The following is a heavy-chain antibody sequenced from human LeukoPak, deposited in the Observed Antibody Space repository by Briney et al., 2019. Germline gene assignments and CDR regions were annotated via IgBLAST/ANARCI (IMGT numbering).Heavy chain of an antibody. V-gene: IGHV1-2*02. CDR1: GYTFTGNY. D-gene: IGHD2-15*01. Sequence: ASVKVSCKASGYTFTGNYMHWVRQAPGQGLEWMGWINPNSGGTNYAQKFQGRVTVTRDTSISTAYMELSRLRSDDTAVYYCARDQRYCSGGSCYPDWFDPWGQGTLVTVSS. J-gene: IGHJ5*02. CDR3: ARDQRYCSGGSCYPDWFDP. CDR2: INPNSGGT.